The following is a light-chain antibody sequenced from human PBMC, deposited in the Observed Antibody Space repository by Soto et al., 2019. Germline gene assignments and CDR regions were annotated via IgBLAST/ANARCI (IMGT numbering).Light chain of an antibody. CDR3: QKYNSAPLT. CDR2: APS. Sequence: DILMRKSPSSMSASVGDRDTITCRASQGISNYLAWYQQKPGKVPKLLIYAPSTLQSGVPSRFSGSGSETDFTLTISSLQPEDVATYYCQKYNSAPLTFGPGTKVDIK. CDR1: QGISNY. J-gene: IGKJ3*01. V-gene: IGKV1-27*01.